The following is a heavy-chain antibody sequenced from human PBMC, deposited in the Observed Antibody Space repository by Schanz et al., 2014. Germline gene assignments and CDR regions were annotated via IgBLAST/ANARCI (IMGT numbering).Heavy chain of an antibody. CDR1: GFTFSSYP. Sequence: QVHLVESGGGVVQPGRSLRLSCAASGFTFSSYPMHWVRQAPGKGLEWVALISYDGINKYYADSVKGRFTISRDNSKNILYLQMNSLRAEDTALYYCAKDPHKDYGGKPQTFDIWGQGTMVTVSS. D-gene: IGHD4-17*01. J-gene: IGHJ3*02. CDR3: AKDPHKDYGGKPQTFDI. CDR2: ISYDGINK. V-gene: IGHV3-30*04.